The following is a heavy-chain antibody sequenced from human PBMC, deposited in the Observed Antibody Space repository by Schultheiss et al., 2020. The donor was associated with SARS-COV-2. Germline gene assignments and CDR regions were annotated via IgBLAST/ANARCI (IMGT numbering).Heavy chain of an antibody. D-gene: IGHD6-19*01. J-gene: IGHJ4*02. V-gene: IGHV4-59*12. Sequence: SETLSLTCTVSGGSISGYYWNWIRQPPGKGLEWIGYIYYSGNTNYNPSLTSRVTISVDTSKNQFSLKLSSVTAADTAVYYCARGRSGWYYFDYWGQGTLVTVSS. CDR3: ARGRSGWYYFDY. CDR1: GGSISGYY. CDR2: IYYSGNT.